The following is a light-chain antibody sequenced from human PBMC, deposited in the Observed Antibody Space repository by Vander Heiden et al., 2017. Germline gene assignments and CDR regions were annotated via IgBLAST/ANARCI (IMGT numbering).Light chain of an antibody. V-gene: IGKV3-11*01. Sequence: EVVLTPSSATLSLSPGESATLSCRASQNVRSYLAWYQQKPGQAPRLLIYDASNRATGIPARFSGSGSGTDFTLTISSLDPEDFAVYFCQQRVNWPLTFGGGTQVEIK. CDR2: DAS. CDR1: QNVRSY. CDR3: QQRVNWPLT. J-gene: IGKJ4*01.